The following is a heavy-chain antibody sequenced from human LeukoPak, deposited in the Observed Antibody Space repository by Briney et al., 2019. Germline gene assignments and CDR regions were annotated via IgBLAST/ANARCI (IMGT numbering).Heavy chain of an antibody. CDR2: IYYTGST. Sequence: SETLSLTCTVSGGSISSYYWSWIRQPPGKGLEWIGYIYYTGSTNYNPSLTSRVTISVDTSKNQFSLKLTSVTAADTAVYYCARASKYYFDYWGQGTLVTVSS. J-gene: IGHJ4*02. CDR3: ARASKYYFDY. CDR1: GGSISSYY. D-gene: IGHD6-6*01. V-gene: IGHV4-59*01.